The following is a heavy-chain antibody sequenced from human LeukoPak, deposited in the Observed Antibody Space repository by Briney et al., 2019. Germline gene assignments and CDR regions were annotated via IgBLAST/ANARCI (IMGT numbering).Heavy chain of an antibody. J-gene: IGHJ4*02. D-gene: IGHD5-18*01. CDR3: ARVGYSYNFDY. Sequence: SETLSLTCTVSGGSISSYYWSWIRQPAGKGLEWIGRIHTSGSTNYSPSLKSRVTISVDTSKNQFSLKLSSVTAADTAVYYCARVGYSYNFDYWGQGTLVTVSS. CDR1: GGSISSYY. CDR2: IHTSGST. V-gene: IGHV4-4*07.